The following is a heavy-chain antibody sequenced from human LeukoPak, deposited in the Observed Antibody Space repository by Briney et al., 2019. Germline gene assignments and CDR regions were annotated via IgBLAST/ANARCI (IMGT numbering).Heavy chain of an antibody. CDR2: INHSGST. V-gene: IGHV4-34*01. Sequence: SETLSLTCAVYGGSFSGYYWSWIRQPPGKGLEWIGEINHSGSTNYNPSLKSRVTISVDTSKNQFSLKLSSVTAADTAAYYCARGPYQYDYVWGSYRRLFDYWGQGTLVTVSS. J-gene: IGHJ4*02. CDR3: ARGPYQYDYVWGSYRRLFDY. D-gene: IGHD3-16*02. CDR1: GGSFSGYY.